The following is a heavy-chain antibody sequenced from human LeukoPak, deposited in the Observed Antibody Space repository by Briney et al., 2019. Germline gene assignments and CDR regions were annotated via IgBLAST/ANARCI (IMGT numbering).Heavy chain of an antibody. V-gene: IGHV3-23*01. J-gene: IGHJ4*02. D-gene: IGHD4-17*01. Sequence: PGGSLRLSCAASGFTFSSYAMSWVRQAPGKGLEWVSAISGSGGSTYYADSVKGRFTISRDNSKKTLYLKMNSLRAEDTAVYYCAKDRARKATVTADYWGQGTLVTVSS. CDR3: AKDRARKATVTADY. CDR1: GFTFSSYA. CDR2: ISGSGGST.